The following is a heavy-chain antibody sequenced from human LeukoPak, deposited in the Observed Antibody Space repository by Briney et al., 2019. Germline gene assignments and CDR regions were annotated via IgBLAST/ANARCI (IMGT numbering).Heavy chain of an antibody. CDR3: ARHGSGWLGGNWFDP. J-gene: IGHJ5*02. Sequence: GGSLRLSCAASGFTVSSNYMSWVRQAPGKGLEWVSVIYSGGSTYYADSVKGRFTISRDNSKNTLYLQMNSLRVEDTAMYYCARHGSGWLGGNWFDPWGQGTLVTVSS. D-gene: IGHD6-19*01. CDR1: GFTVSSNY. V-gene: IGHV3-53*01. CDR2: IYSGGST.